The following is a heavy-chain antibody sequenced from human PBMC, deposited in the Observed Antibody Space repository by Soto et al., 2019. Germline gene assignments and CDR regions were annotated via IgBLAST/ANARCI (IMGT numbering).Heavy chain of an antibody. CDR3: ARVNYYDNSDNSKYCLDY. CDR1: GGSISSANW. D-gene: IGHD3-22*01. V-gene: IGHV4-4*02. Sequence: QVQLQESGPGLVKPSGTLSLNCAVSGGSISSANWWSWVRQPPGKGLEWIGEVYESGSTNYNPSLKSRVTISADKSKNHFSLKMSSVTAADTAVYFWARVNYYDNSDNSKYCLDYWGQGTLVTVSS. J-gene: IGHJ4*02. CDR2: VYESGST.